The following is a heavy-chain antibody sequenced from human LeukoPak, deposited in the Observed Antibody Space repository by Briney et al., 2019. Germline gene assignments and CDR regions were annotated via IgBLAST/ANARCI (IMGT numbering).Heavy chain of an antibody. J-gene: IGHJ5*02. CDR3: ASSIAVAGTVWFDP. Sequence: GASVKVSCKASGYTFTSYGISWVRQAPGQGLEWMGWISAYNGNTNYAQKLQGRVTMTTDTSTSTAYMELRSLRSDDTAVYYCASSIAVAGTVWFDPWGQGTLVTASS. V-gene: IGHV1-18*01. CDR2: ISAYNGNT. D-gene: IGHD6-19*01. CDR1: GYTFTSYG.